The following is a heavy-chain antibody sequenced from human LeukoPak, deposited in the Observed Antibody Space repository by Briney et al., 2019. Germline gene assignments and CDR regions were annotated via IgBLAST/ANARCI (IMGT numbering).Heavy chain of an antibody. D-gene: IGHD6-6*01. Sequence: SETLSLTCTASGGSISSSSYYWGWIRQPPGKGLEWIGSIYYSGSTYYNPSLKSRVTISLDTSKNQFSLKLSSVTAADTAVYYCASTDSSSSISLFDYWGQGTLVTVSS. CDR3: ASTDSSSSISLFDY. V-gene: IGHV4-39*01. CDR2: IYYSGST. CDR1: GGSISSSSYY. J-gene: IGHJ4*02.